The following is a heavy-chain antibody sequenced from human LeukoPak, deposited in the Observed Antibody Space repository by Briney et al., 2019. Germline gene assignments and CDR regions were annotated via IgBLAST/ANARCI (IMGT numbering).Heavy chain of an antibody. J-gene: IGHJ6*02. V-gene: IGHV1-46*01. D-gene: IGHD6-6*01. Sequence: ASVKVSCKASGYTLTSYFMHWVRQAPGQGLEWMGIINPSGGTTSYAQKFQGRVTMTRDTSTSTVYMELSSLRSEDTAVYYCARDPYSSTWSYGMDVWGQGTTVTVSS. CDR1: GYTLTSYF. CDR2: INPSGGTT. CDR3: ARDPYSSTWSYGMDV.